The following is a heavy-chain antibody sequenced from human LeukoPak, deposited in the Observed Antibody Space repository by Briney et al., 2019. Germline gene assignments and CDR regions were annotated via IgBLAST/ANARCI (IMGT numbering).Heavy chain of an antibody. D-gene: IGHD2-2*01. Sequence: GGSLRLSCAASGFTFSSYWMSWVRQAPGKGLEWVSVIYSGGTTYYADSVKGRFTISRDNSKNTLYLQMNTLRAEDTAVYYCAREPHQPGNHWGQGTLVTVSS. CDR1: GFTFSSYW. J-gene: IGHJ5*02. CDR3: AREPHQPGNH. V-gene: IGHV3-66*02. CDR2: IYSGGTT.